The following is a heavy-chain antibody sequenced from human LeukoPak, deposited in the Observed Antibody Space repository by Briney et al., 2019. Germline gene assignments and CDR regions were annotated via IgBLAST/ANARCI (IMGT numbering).Heavy chain of an antibody. Sequence: ASETLSLTCSVYSGSFSGYYWSWIRQPPGKGLEWIGEINHSVGTNYNPSLKSRVTMSLDTSKNQFSLKLSSVTAADTAVYYCARDGSSGWFNYWGQGTLVTVSS. CDR3: ARDGSSGWFNY. CDR1: SGSFSGYY. V-gene: IGHV4-34*01. CDR2: INHSVGT. D-gene: IGHD6-19*01. J-gene: IGHJ4*02.